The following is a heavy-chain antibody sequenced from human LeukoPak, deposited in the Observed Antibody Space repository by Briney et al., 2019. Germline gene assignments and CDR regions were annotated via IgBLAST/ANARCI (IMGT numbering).Heavy chain of an antibody. CDR2: ISNNGGYT. CDR3: AKGDYYDSSGYFNWFDP. CDR1: GFTFSSSA. Sequence: GGSLRLSCAASGFTFSSSAMSWVRQAPGKGLEWVSAISNNGGYTYYADSVHGRFTISRDNSKNTLYLQMNSLRAEDTAVYYCAKGDYYDSSGYFNWFDPWGQGTLVTVSS. J-gene: IGHJ5*02. V-gene: IGHV3-23*01. D-gene: IGHD3-22*01.